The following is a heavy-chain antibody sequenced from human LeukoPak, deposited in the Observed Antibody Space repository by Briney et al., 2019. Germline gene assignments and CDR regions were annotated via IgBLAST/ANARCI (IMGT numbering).Heavy chain of an antibody. V-gene: IGHV3-43*01. Sequence: GGSLRLSCAASGFTFDDYAMHWVRQAPGKGLEWVALISWEGDTTYYADSVRGRFTISRDNSKSSMYLQMNSLRTEDTAFYYCARDTDYGSATNYFDSWGQGTLVSVSS. CDR3: ARDTDYGSATNYFDS. CDR2: ISWEGDTT. CDR1: GFTFDDYA. J-gene: IGHJ4*02. D-gene: IGHD3-10*01.